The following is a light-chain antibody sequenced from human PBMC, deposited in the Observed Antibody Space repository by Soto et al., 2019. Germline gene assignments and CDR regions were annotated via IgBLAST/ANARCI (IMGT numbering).Light chain of an antibody. CDR2: EGA. CDR3: CSYTPAYPYV. J-gene: IGLJ1*01. V-gene: IGLV2-23*01. Sequence: QSALTQPASVSVSPGQSITISCTGTSSDVGSYNRVSWYQQHQGKAPKLMISEGAKRPSGVSTRFSGSKSGNTASLTISGLLAEDGGDYYCCSYTPAYPYVFGTGTKVTVL. CDR1: SSDVGSYNR.